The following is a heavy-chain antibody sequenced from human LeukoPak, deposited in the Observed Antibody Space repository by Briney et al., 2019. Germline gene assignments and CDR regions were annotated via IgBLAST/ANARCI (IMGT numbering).Heavy chain of an antibody. CDR1: GGSISSYY. J-gene: IGHJ6*03. CDR2: IYYSGST. CDR3: ARSPLGTHYYYMDV. D-gene: IGHD7-27*01. V-gene: IGHV4-59*01. Sequence: SETLSLTCTVSGGSISSYYWSWIRQPPGKGLEWIGYIYYSGSTNYNPSLKSRVAISVDTSKNQFSLKLSSVTAADTAVYYCARSPLGTHYYYMDVWGKGTTVTVSS.